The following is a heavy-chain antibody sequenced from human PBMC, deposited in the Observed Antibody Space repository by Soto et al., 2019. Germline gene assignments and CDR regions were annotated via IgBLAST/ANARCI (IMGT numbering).Heavy chain of an antibody. V-gene: IGHV3-33*01. CDR3: ARAYSGSYSIGY. D-gene: IGHD1-26*01. CDR1: GFTFSSYG. J-gene: IGHJ4*02. CDR2: IWYDGSNR. Sequence: QVQLVESGGGVVQPGRSLRLSCAASGFTFSSYGMHWVRQAPGKGLEWVAIIWYDGSNRYYADSVKGRFTISRDNSKNTLYLQMNSLRAEDSAAYYCARAYSGSYSIGYWGQGTLLTVSS.